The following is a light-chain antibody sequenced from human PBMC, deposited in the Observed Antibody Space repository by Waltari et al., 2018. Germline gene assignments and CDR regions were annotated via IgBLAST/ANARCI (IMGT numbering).Light chain of an antibody. CDR2: LGY. J-gene: IGKJ2*01. CDR1: QSLLRSNGYNY. CDR3: MRALQTPPYT. Sequence: VMTQSPLSLPVTPGEPAPIPCRSRQSLLRSNGYNYLDWYLQKPGQAPQLLISLGYKRGSEGPDRFSGSGSGTDFTLKISRVEAEDVGVYYCMRALQTPPYTFGQGTKLEIK. V-gene: IGKV2-28*01.